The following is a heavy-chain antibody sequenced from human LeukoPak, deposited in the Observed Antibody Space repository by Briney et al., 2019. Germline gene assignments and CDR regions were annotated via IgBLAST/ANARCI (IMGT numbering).Heavy chain of an antibody. CDR1: GGSISSSSYY. J-gene: IGHJ4*02. V-gene: IGHV4-39*07. Sequence: SETLSLTCTVSGGSISSSSYYWGWIRQPPGKGLEWIGSIYYSGSTYYNPSLKSRVTISVDTSKNQFSLKLSSVTAADTAVYCCARTDSSGYTTDYWGQGTLVTVSS. CDR3: ARTDSSGYTTDY. CDR2: IYYSGST. D-gene: IGHD3-22*01.